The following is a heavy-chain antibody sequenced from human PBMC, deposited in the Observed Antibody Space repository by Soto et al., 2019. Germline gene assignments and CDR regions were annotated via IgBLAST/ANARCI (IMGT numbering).Heavy chain of an antibody. CDR2: INGYNGNT. J-gene: IGHJ6*02. CDR3: ARQGSAPYYYHGMDV. Sequence: QVQLEQSGAEVKKPGDSMKVSCKASGYTFTTYGISWVRQAPGQGLEWMGWINGYNGNTDYPQKPQGRVTMTTYTSTSTAYLALTSLRSDDTAVYYCARQGSAPYYYHGMDVWGQGTTVTVSS. V-gene: IGHV1-18*01. D-gene: IGHD6-19*01. CDR1: GYTFTTYG.